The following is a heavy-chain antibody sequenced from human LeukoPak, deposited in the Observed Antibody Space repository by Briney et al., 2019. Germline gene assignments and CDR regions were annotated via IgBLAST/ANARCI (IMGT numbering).Heavy chain of an antibody. CDR3: ARGAARLDY. V-gene: IGHV4-59*01. Sequence: SETLSLTCTVSGGSLSSYYWSWIRQPPGKGLEWIGYIYYSGSTNYNPSLKSRVTISVDTSKNQFSLKLSSVTAADTAVYYCARGAARLDYWGQGTLVTVSS. CDR1: GGSLSSYY. J-gene: IGHJ4*02. D-gene: IGHD6-6*01. CDR2: IYYSGST.